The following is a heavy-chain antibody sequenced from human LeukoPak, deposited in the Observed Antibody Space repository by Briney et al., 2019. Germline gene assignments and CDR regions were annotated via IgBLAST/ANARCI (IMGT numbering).Heavy chain of an antibody. CDR2: IYTSGST. CDR1: GGSISSYY. CDR3: ARDRGNGDYWGYYYSMDV. J-gene: IGHJ6*03. Sequence: SETLSLTCTVSGGSISSYYWSWIRQPAGKGLEWIGRIYTSGSTNYNPSLKSRVTISVDKSKNQFSLKLSSVTAADTAVYYCARDRGNGDYWGYYYSMDVWGKGTTVTAS. D-gene: IGHD4-17*01. V-gene: IGHV4-4*07.